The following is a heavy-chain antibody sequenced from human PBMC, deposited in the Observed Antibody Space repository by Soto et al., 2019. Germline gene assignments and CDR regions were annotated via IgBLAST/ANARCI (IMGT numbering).Heavy chain of an antibody. D-gene: IGHD3-3*01. Sequence: SSETLSLTCSVSGASINSRADGWAWIRQPPGQGLEWIGSIYYSGSTYYNPSLKSRVTISVDTSKNQFSLRLSSVTAADTAVYYCARRHDFWSGYSDYWGQGTLVTVSS. V-gene: IGHV4-39*01. CDR3: ARRHDFWSGYSDY. J-gene: IGHJ4*02. CDR2: IYYSGST. CDR1: GASINSRADG.